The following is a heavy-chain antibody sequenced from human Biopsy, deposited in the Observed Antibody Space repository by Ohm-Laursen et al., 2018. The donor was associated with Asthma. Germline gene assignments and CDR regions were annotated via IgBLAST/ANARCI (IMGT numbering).Heavy chain of an antibody. J-gene: IGHJ3*02. D-gene: IGHD1-1*01. CDR2: IHKNGIG. CDR1: GGSFSAYY. Sequence: GTLSLTCAVYGGSFSAYYWGWIRQPPGKGLEWVGSIHKNGIGYYKSSLKSRLTISVDTSKNQFSLKVTSVTAADTAVYYCARDGGLTSYPGTFHIWGQGTMVTVSS. V-gene: IGHV4-34*01. CDR3: ARDGGLTSYPGTFHI.